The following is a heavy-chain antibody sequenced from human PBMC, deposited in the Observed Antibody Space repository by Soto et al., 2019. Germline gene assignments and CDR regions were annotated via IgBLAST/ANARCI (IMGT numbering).Heavy chain of an antibody. V-gene: IGHV1-2*06. CDR3: ARGGAFRYYYDSSGYYFDY. CDR2: INPNSGNT. Sequence: ASVKVSCKASGYIFTDYYMHWVRQAPGQELGWMGRINPNSGNTNYAQKLQGRVTMTTDTSTSTAYMELRSLTSDDTAVYYCARGGAFRYYYDSSGYYFDYWGQGTLVTVS. CDR1: GYIFTDYY. D-gene: IGHD3-22*01. J-gene: IGHJ4*02.